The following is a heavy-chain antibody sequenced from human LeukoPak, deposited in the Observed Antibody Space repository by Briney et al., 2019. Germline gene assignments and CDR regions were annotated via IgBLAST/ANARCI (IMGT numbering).Heavy chain of an antibody. J-gene: IGHJ3*02. CDR1: GFTFVDYA. D-gene: IGHD1-26*01. Sequence: GRSLRLSCAAPGFTFVDYAMPWVRQAPGKGLGWGSGISGNSGSIGYADSVKGRFTISRDNAKNSLYLQMNSLRAEDTALYYCAKDMTYRVGATDASDIWGQGTMVTVSS. V-gene: IGHV3-9*01. CDR3: AKDMTYRVGATDASDI. CDR2: ISGNSGSI.